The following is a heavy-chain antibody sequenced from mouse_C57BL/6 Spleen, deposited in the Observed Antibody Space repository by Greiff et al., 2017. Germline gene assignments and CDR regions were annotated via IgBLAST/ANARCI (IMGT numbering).Heavy chain of an antibody. D-gene: IGHD2-3*01. J-gene: IGHJ2*01. V-gene: IGHV3-6*01. CDR3: AREDDGHGY. CDR1: GYSITSGYY. Sequence: EVKLQESGPGLVKPSQSLSLTCSVTGYSITSGYYWNWIRQFPGNKLEWMGYISYDSSHNSNPSLQNRISITRDKSKNQFFLKLNSVTTEDTATYYCAREDDGHGYWGQGTILTVSS. CDR2: ISYDSSH.